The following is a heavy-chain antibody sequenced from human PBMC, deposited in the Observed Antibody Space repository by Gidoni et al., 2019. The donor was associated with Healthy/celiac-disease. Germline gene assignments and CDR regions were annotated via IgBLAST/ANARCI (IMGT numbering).Heavy chain of an antibody. CDR1: GGSFSGYY. CDR2: INHSGST. CDR3: ARDYGGNPHAFDI. D-gene: IGHD4-17*01. V-gene: IGHV4-34*01. Sequence: QVQLQQWGAGLLKPSETLSLTCAVYGGSFSGYYWSWTRQPPGKGLEWIGEINHSGSTNYNPSLKSRVTISVDTSKNQFSLKLSSVTAADTAVYYCARDYGGNPHAFDIWGQGTMVTVSS. J-gene: IGHJ3*02.